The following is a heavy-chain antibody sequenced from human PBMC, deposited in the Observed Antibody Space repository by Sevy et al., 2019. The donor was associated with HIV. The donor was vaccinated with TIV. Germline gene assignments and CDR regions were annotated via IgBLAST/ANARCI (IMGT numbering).Heavy chain of an antibody. J-gene: IGHJ5*02. CDR3: VIGLQTHCDRTACPLDH. V-gene: IGHV3-13*01. Sequence: GGSLRLSCAGYGCSFSGSDMHWVRQPTGKGLEWISSIGTLGDTFYADSVKGRFTISRDNAKSSLYLEMSSLRAGDTALYYCVIGLQTHCDRTACPLDHWRQGTLVTVSS. CDR2: IGTLGDT. CDR1: GCSFSGSD. D-gene: IGHD2-21*01.